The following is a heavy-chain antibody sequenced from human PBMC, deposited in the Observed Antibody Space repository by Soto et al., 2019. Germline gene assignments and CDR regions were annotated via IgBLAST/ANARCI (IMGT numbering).Heavy chain of an antibody. Sequence: PSQTLSLTCAISGDSVSSNSAAWNWIRQSQSRGLEWLGRTYYRSKWYNDYAVSVKSRITINPDTSKNQFSLQLNSVTPEDTAVYYCSRELLAAAVVDVMDVWGQGTTVTVSS. CDR2: TYYRSKWYN. CDR1: GDSVSSNSAA. J-gene: IGHJ6*02. D-gene: IGHD6-13*01. CDR3: SRELLAAAVVDVMDV. V-gene: IGHV6-1*01.